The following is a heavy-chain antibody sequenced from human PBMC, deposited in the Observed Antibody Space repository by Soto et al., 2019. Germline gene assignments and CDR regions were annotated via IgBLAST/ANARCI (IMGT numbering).Heavy chain of an antibody. J-gene: IGHJ4*01. D-gene: IGHD6-19*01. V-gene: IGHV3-30-3*01. Sequence: RLCSTASWVKFIDYAVLWVRQDPGKGLEWVAAMSYDGTNKYYADSLKGRFTISRDNPKNTLFLQMSSLTADDSAVYYCARDPSAYTSGGYGMDFWGLGTLVTVFS. CDR2: MSYDGTNK. CDR1: WVKFIDYA. CDR3: ARDPSAYTSGGYGMDF.